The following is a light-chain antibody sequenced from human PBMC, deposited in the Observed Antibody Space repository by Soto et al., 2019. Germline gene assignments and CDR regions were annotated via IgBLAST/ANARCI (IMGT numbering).Light chain of an antibody. Sequence: TVLTQSPGTLSLSPGERATLSCRASQSVGSSYLSWYQQKPGQAPRLLIYGSSSRATGIPDRFSGSGSGTDFTLTISRLEPEDFAVYYCQQYGSSITFGPGTKVDIK. CDR2: GSS. CDR3: QQYGSSIT. J-gene: IGKJ3*01. V-gene: IGKV3-20*01. CDR1: QSVGSSY.